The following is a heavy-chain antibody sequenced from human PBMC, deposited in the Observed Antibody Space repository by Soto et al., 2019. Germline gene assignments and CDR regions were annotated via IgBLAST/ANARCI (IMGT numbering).Heavy chain of an antibody. V-gene: IGHV3-48*01. J-gene: IGHJ4*02. CDR2: ISRSSSTI. Sequence: EVQLVESGGGLVQPGGSLRLSCVASGFTLSRYSMNWVRQAPGKGLEWVSYISRSSSTIYYADSVKGRFTISRDNAVNSLYLQMNSLRAEDTAVYYCARDLAGGTPDYWGQGTRVTVSS. CDR3: ARDLAGGTPDY. D-gene: IGHD1-1*01. CDR1: GFTLSRYS.